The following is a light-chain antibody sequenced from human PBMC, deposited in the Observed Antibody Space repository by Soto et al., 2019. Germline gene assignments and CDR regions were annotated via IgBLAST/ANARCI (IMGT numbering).Light chain of an antibody. J-gene: IGLJ7*01. Sequence: QSVLTQPPSASGTPGQRVTITCSGSSSNSGNVYVYRYQQLTGTAPKLLIYKNNQRPLGVPDRFSGSKSGTSASLALSGLRSEDEADYYCAAWDDSMSGPGVFGGGTQLTVL. V-gene: IGLV1-47*01. CDR2: KNN. CDR3: AAWDDSMSGPGV. CDR1: SSNSGNVY.